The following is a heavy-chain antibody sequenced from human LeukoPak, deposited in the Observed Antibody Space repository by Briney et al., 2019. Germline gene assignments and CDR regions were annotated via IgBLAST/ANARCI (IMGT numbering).Heavy chain of an antibody. Sequence: GGSLRLSCAASGFTFTNFAMHWVRQAPGKGLEWVAVISNDERNKYYADSVKGRFTISRDNAKNSLYLQMNSLRAEDTAVYYCAREMATGYFDYWGQGTLVTVSS. D-gene: IGHD5-24*01. CDR1: GFTFTNFA. CDR2: ISNDERNK. V-gene: IGHV3-30*04. CDR3: AREMATGYFDY. J-gene: IGHJ4*02.